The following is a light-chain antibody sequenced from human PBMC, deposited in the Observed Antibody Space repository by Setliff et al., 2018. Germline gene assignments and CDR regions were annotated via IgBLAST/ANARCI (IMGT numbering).Light chain of an antibody. Sequence: QSALTQPRSVSGSPGQSVTISCTGTSSDVGGYNYVSWYQQHPGKAPKVMIYDVSKRPSGVPDRFSGSKSGNTASLTISGLQAEDEAEYYCCSYAGSYTYVFETGTKVTVL. V-gene: IGLV2-11*01. CDR2: DVS. CDR3: CSYAGSYTYV. J-gene: IGLJ1*01. CDR1: SSDVGGYNY.